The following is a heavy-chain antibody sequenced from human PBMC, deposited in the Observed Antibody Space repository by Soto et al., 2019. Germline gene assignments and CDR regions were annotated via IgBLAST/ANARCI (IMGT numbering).Heavy chain of an antibody. J-gene: IGHJ6*02. CDR2: ISYDGSNK. CDR3: ARPNVVVVAATHGDYGMAV. Sequence: PGGSLRLSCAASGFTFSSYAMHWVRQAPGKGLEWVAVISYDGSNKYYADSVKGRFTISRDNSKNRLYLQMNSLRAEDTAVYYCARPNVVVVAATHGDYGMAVWGQGTTVTVSS. D-gene: IGHD2-15*01. V-gene: IGHV3-30-3*01. CDR1: GFTFSSYA.